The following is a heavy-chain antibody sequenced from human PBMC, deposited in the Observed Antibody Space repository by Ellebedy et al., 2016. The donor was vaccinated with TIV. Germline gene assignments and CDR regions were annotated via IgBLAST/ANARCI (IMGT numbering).Heavy chain of an antibody. CDR3: ARFSRGAPFVDYLYYMDV. V-gene: IGHV3-74*01. D-gene: IGHD3-3*02. CDR1: GFTFSSYW. Sequence: PGGSLRLSCAASGFTFSSYWMHWVRQAPGKGLVWVARINSDGSSTSYADSVKGRFTISRDNAKITLYLQINSLRPEDTAVYYCARFSRGAPFVDYLYYMDVWGKGTTVTVSS. CDR2: INSDGSST. J-gene: IGHJ6*03.